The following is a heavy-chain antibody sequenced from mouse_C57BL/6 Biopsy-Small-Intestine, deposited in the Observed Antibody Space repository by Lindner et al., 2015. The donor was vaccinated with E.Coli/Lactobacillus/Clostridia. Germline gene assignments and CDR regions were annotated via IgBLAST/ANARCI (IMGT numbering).Heavy chain of an antibody. CDR3: ARPYYYAMDY. CDR1: GFTFSDYG. J-gene: IGHJ4*01. Sequence: VQLQEVWGGLVKPGGSLKLSCAASGFTFSDYGMHWVRQAPEKGLEWVAYISSGSSTIYYEDTVEGRFTVSRDNAKNTLFLQMTSLRSEDTAMYYCARPYYYAMDYWGQGTSVTVSS. V-gene: IGHV5-17*01. CDR2: ISSGSSTI.